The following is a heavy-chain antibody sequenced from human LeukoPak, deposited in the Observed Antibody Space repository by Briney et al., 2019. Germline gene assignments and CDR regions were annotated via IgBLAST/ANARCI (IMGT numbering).Heavy chain of an antibody. CDR1: GGSISNYY. CDR2: IYNSGST. CDR3: ARETSQKGAHYMDV. J-gene: IGHJ6*03. D-gene: IGHD3-16*01. Sequence: SETLSLTCSVSGGSISNYYWSWIRQSPGKGPEWIGYIYNSGSTNYNPSLKSRVTISVDTSKNQFSLKLSSVTAADTAVYYCARETSQKGAHYMDVWGKGTTVTISS. V-gene: IGHV4-59*01.